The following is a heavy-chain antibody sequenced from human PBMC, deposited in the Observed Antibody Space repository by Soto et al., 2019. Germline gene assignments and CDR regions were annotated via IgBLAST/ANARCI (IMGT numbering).Heavy chain of an antibody. Sequence: QVQLQESGPGLVKPSQTLSLTCTVSDDSISSGAYYWSWIRQYPGKGLECIGNFFDSGSIYYNPSLKSRVSMSVDTSKNQFSLKLSSVTAADTAIYYCARGDVGEWYFDYWGQGILVTVSS. V-gene: IGHV4-31*03. CDR1: DDSISSGAYY. J-gene: IGHJ4*02. CDR3: ARGDVGEWYFDY. D-gene: IGHD3-10*01. CDR2: FFDSGSI.